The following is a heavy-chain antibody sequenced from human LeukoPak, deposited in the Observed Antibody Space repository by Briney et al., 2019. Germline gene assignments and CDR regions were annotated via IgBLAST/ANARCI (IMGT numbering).Heavy chain of an antibody. D-gene: IGHD3-3*01. Sequence: GGSLRLSCAASGFTFSSYSMNWVRQAPGKGLEWVSSISSSSSYIYYADSVKGRFTISRDNAKNSLYLQMNSLRAEDTAVYYCARDAVFGVVTRYDYWGQGTLVTVSS. CDR2: ISSSSSYI. J-gene: IGHJ4*02. CDR3: ARDAVFGVVTRYDY. CDR1: GFTFSSYS. V-gene: IGHV3-21*01.